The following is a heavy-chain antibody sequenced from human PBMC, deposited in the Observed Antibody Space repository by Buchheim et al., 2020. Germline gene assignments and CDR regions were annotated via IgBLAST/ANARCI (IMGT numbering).Heavy chain of an antibody. V-gene: IGHV3-23*01. CDR3: AKGATAGYYSGMDV. CDR1: GFTFSSYA. Sequence: EVQLLESGGGLVQPGGSLRLSCAASGFTFSSYAMTWVRQAPGKGLEWVSTISGSGGSTYYADSVRGRFTISRGHSTNTLYLQMNTLGAEDTAVYYCAKGATAGYYSGMDVWGQGTT. J-gene: IGHJ6*02. D-gene: IGHD5-24*01. CDR2: ISGSGGST.